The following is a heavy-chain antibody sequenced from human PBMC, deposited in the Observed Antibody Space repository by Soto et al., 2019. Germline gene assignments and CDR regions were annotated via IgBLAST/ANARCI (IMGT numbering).Heavy chain of an antibody. J-gene: IGHJ6*02. CDR3: ARGVVVPAAISYYYYGMDV. D-gene: IGHD2-2*02. Sequence: GASVKVSCKASGYTFTGYYMHWVRQAPGQGLEWIGWINPNSGGTNYAQKFQGWVTMTRDTSISTAYMELSRLRSDDTAVYYCARGVVVPAAISYYYYGMDVWGQGTTVTVSS. CDR2: INPNSGGT. CDR1: GYTFTGYY. V-gene: IGHV1-2*04.